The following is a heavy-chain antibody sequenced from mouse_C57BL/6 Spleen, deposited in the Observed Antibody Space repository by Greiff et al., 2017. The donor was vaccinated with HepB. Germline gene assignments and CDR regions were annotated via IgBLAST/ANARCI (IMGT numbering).Heavy chain of an antibody. CDR2: ISYDGSN. J-gene: IGHJ2*01. V-gene: IGHV3-6*01. CDR3: ARAGLLPYYFDY. CDR1: GYSITSGYY. Sequence: EVKLQESGPGLVKPSQSLSLTCSVTGYSITSGYYWNWIRQFPGNKLEWMGYISYDGSNNYNPSLKNRISITRDTSKNQFFLKLNSVTTEDTATYYCARAGLLPYYFDYWGQGTTLTVSS. D-gene: IGHD2-10*01.